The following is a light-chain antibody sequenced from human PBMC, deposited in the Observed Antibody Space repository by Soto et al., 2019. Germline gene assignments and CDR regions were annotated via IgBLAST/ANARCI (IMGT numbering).Light chain of an antibody. CDR1: SSDVGGYTY. V-gene: IGLV2-14*01. Sequence: QSALTQPASVSGSPGQSITISCTGTSSDVGGYTYVSWYQQHPGKAPKLMIYQVSNRPSGVSNRFSGSKSGNTTSLTISGLQTEDEADYYCSSYTSSTTRAVGGGTTLTVL. CDR3: SSYTSSTTRA. CDR2: QVS. J-gene: IGLJ2*01.